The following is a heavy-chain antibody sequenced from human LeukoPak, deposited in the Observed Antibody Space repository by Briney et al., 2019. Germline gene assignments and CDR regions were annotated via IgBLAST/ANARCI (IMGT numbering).Heavy chain of an antibody. CDR3: ARGLLSGIDP. J-gene: IGHJ5*02. D-gene: IGHD1-26*01. CDR2: INHSGST. V-gene: IGHV4-34*01. Sequence: SETLSLTCTVSGGSISIYYWSWIRQPPGKGLEWIGEINHSGSTNYNPSLKSRVTISVDTSKNQFSLKLSSVTAADTAVYYCARGLLSGIDPWGQGTLVTVSS. CDR1: GGSISIYY.